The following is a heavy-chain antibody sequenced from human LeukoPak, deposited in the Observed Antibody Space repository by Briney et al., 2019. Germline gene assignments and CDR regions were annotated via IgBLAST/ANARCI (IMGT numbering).Heavy chain of an antibody. CDR1: GYTFTSYG. CDR3: ARDGSSSWYTS. J-gene: IGHJ4*02. V-gene: IGHV1-18*04. D-gene: IGHD6-13*01. Sequence: ASVKVSCKASGYTFTSYGISWVRHAPGQGLEWMGWIQPYSGNTNYAQKLQGRVTMTTDTSTSTAYMDLRSLRSDDTAVYYCARDGSSSWYTSWGQGTLVTVSS. CDR2: IQPYSGNT.